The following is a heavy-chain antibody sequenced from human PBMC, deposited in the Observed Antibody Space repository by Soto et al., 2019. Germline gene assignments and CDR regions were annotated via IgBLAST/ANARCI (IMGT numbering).Heavy chain of an antibody. J-gene: IGHJ3*02. Sequence: SETLSLTCTVSGGSISSYYWSWIRQPPGKGLEWIGYIYYSGSTNYNPSLKSRVTISVDTSKNQFSLKLSSVTAADTAVYYCARWGPKYDFWSGYSYAFDIWGQGTMVTVSS. CDR1: GGSISSYY. V-gene: IGHV4-59*01. CDR3: ARWGPKYDFWSGYSYAFDI. CDR2: IYYSGST. D-gene: IGHD3-3*01.